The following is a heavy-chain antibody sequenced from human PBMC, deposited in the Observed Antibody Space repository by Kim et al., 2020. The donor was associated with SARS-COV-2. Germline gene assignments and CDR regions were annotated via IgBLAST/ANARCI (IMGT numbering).Heavy chain of an antibody. Sequence: ASVKVSCKASGYTFTGYYMHWVRQAPGQGLEWMGWINPNSGGTNYAQKFQGWVTMTRDTSISTAYMELSRLRSDDTAVYYCARRQEAPRLSYSSGYYYDAFDSWGQGTVVTGPS. CDR2: INPNSGGT. J-gene: IGHJ3*02. D-gene: IGHD3-22*01. V-gene: IGHV1-2*04. CDR3: ARRQEAPRLSYSSGYYYDAFDS. CDR1: GYTFTGYY.